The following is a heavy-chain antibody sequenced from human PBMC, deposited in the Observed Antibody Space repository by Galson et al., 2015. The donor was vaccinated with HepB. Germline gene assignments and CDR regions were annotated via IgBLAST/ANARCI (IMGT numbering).Heavy chain of an antibody. Sequence: PALVKPPQTLTLTCTFSGFSLSSRGVGMGWIRQPPGKALEWLALIYWDDDKRYSPSLKSRLSITKDTSKNQVVLTMTNMDPVDTATYYCAHRVGALGRIDFDYWGQGTLVTVSS. CDR1: GFSLSSRGVG. CDR2: IYWDDDK. CDR3: AHRVGALGRIDFDY. J-gene: IGHJ4*02. V-gene: IGHV2-5*02. D-gene: IGHD3-16*01.